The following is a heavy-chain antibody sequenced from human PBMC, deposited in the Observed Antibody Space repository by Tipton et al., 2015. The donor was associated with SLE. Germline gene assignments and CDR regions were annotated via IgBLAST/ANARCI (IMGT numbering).Heavy chain of an antibody. CDR1: GFTFSDYY. Sequence: SLRLSCAASGFTFSDYYMSWIRQAPGKGLQWVAAIKQDGSERFYVDAVKGRFTISRDNAKNSLYLQMNSLRAEDTALYYCAKARDSGSYYTSCFDYWGQGTLVTVSS. J-gene: IGHJ4*02. CDR3: AKARDSGSYYTSCFDY. V-gene: IGHV3-7*03. CDR2: IKQDGSER. D-gene: IGHD1-26*01.